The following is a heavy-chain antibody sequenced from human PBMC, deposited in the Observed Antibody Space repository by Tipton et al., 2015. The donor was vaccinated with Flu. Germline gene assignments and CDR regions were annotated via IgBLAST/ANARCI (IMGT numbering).Heavy chain of an antibody. J-gene: IGHJ6*02. CDR1: GFTFSNHW. D-gene: IGHD2-2*01. Sequence: SLRLSCAGSGFTFSNHWMTWVRQAPGKGLEWVLVSYSDGRTKFADPVKGRFTISRDSSKNTLHLQMNSLRPEDTAVYYCARVTGASTAYAMDVWGQGTTVTVSS. V-gene: IGHV3-53*01. CDR2: SYSDGRT. CDR3: ARVTGASTAYAMDV.